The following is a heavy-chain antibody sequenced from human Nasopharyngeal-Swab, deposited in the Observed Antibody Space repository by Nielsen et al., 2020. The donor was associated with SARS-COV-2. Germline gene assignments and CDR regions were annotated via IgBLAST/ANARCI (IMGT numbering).Heavy chain of an antibody. CDR1: GVTFSSYA. Sequence: GESLQISCAASGVTFSSYAMHWVRQAPGKGLEWVAVISYDGSNKYYADSVKGRFTISRDNSKNTLYLQMNSLRAEDTAVYYCARGGLLELGFYWYFDLWGRGTLVTVSS. D-gene: IGHD2-21*02. CDR2: ISYDGSNK. V-gene: IGHV3-30-3*01. J-gene: IGHJ2*01. CDR3: ARGGLLELGFYWYFDL.